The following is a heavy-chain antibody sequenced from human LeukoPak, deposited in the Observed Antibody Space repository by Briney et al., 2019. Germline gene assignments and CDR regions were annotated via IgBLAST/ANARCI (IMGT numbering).Heavy chain of an antibody. J-gene: IGHJ4*02. D-gene: IGHD1-14*01. CDR3: SSSLNRYYFDY. CDR1: GGSISSYY. CDR2: IYYSGST. V-gene: IGHV4-59*12. Sequence: SATLSLTCTVSGGSISSYYWSWIRQPPGKGLEWIGYIYYSGSTNYNPSLKSRVTISVDTSKNQFSLKLSSVTAADTAVYYCSSSLNRYYFDYWGQGTLVTVSS.